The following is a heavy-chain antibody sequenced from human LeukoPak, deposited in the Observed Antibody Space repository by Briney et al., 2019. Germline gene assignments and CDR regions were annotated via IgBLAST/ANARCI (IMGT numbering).Heavy chain of an antibody. D-gene: IGHD3-22*01. Sequence: GSLRLSCAASGFTVSSNYMSWVRQAPGKGLEWVSVIYSGGGTYYADSVKGRFTISRDNSKNTLYLQMNSLRAEDTAVYYCARDLYRIVVVPHYFDYWGQGTLVTVSS. CDR2: IYSGGGT. V-gene: IGHV3-66*01. CDR3: ARDLYRIVVVPHYFDY. CDR1: GFTVSSNY. J-gene: IGHJ4*02.